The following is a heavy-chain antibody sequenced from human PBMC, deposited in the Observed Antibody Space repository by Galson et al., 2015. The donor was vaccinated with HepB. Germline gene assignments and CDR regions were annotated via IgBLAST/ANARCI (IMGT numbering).Heavy chain of an antibody. V-gene: IGHV1-69*13. CDR3: ARELPFIGYCSSTSCFDAFDI. D-gene: IGHD2-2*01. CDR2: IIPIFGTA. J-gene: IGHJ3*02. Sequence: SVKVSCKASGGTFSSYAISWVRQAPGQGLEWMGGIIPIFGTANYAQKFQGRVTITADESTSTAYMELSSLRSEDTAVYYCARELPFIGYCSSTSCFDAFDIWGQGTMVTVSS. CDR1: GGTFSSYA.